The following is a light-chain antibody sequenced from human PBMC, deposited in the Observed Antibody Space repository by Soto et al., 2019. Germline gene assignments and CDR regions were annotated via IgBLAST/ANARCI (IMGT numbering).Light chain of an antibody. J-gene: IGLJ1*01. CDR2: SNN. CDR1: SSNIGSNT. V-gene: IGLV1-44*01. CDR3: AAWDDSLNGYV. Sequence: LTQPPSASGTPGQRVTISCSGSSSNIGSNTVNWYQQLPGTAPKLPIYSNNQRPSGVPDRFSGSKSGTSASLAISGLQSEDEADYYCAAWDDSLNGYVFGTGTKVTVL.